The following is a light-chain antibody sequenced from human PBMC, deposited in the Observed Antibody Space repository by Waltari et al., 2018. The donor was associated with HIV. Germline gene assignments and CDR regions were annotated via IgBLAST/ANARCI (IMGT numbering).Light chain of an antibody. J-gene: IGKJ4*01. Sequence: EVVITQSPATLSVSPGERAPLSCRASQGVSINLAWHQQKPGQAPRLLIYGASTRATGIAARFSGSGAGTEFTLTISSLQSEDFAVYYCQQYNDWPLTFGGGTKVEIK. CDR3: QQYNDWPLT. CDR2: GAS. V-gene: IGKV3-15*01. CDR1: QGVSIN.